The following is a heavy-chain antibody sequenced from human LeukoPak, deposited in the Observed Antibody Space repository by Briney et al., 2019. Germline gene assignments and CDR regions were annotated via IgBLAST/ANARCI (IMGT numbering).Heavy chain of an antibody. Sequence: GGSLRLSCAASGFTFSSYSMNWVRQAPGKGLEWVSSISSSSSHIYYADSVKGRFTLSRDNAKNSLSLQMNSLRAEDTAVYYCARTMWGFDYWGQGTLVTVSS. CDR2: ISSSSSHI. V-gene: IGHV3-21*01. J-gene: IGHJ4*02. CDR3: ARTMWGFDY. CDR1: GFTFSSYS. D-gene: IGHD7-27*01.